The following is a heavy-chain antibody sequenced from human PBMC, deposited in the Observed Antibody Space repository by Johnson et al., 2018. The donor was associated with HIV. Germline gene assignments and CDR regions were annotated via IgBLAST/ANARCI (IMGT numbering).Heavy chain of an antibody. CDR3: AREGIGYSYELLVRAFDM. D-gene: IGHD5-18*01. CDR2: ISSRGNTR. V-gene: IGHV3-48*04. Sequence: VQLVESGGGVVQPGRSLRLSCAASGFTFSSFGMHWVRQAPGKGLEWVSYISSRGNTRYYADSVKGRLPISRDNAKNALYLQMNSLRAEDTAVYCCAREGIGYSYELLVRAFDMWGQGTMVIVSS. CDR1: GFTFSSFG. J-gene: IGHJ3*02.